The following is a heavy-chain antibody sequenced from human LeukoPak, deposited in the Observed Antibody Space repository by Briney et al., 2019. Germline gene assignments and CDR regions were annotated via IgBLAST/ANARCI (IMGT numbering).Heavy chain of an antibody. Sequence: GGYLRFSCAASGFTFISYAMHWVRQAQGKGLEWVAVISYDGSNKYYADSVKGRFTISRDNSKNTLYLQMNSLRAEDTAVYYCARERGLADAFDIWGQGTMVTVSS. CDR2: ISYDGSNK. V-gene: IGHV3-30*04. D-gene: IGHD2-15*01. J-gene: IGHJ3*02. CDR3: ARERGLADAFDI. CDR1: GFTFISYA.